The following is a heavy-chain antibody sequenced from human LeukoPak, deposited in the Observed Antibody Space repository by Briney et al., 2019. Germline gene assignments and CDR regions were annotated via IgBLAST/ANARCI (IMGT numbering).Heavy chain of an antibody. CDR3: AKDGRAARDWFDP. D-gene: IGHD6-6*01. Sequence: GGSLRLSCAGSGFTFSSYAMSWVRHAPGKGLEWVSALSGSGGSTYYADSVKGRFTISRDNSKNTLYLQMNSLRTADTAVYDRAKDGRAARDWFDPWGQGTLVTVSS. CDR1: GFTFSSYA. J-gene: IGHJ5*02. V-gene: IGHV3-23*01. CDR2: LSGSGGST.